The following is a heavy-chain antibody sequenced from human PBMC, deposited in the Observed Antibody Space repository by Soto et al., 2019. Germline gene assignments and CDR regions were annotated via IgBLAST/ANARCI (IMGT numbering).Heavy chain of an antibody. CDR3: ARGLYAFDI. D-gene: IGHD2-2*01. CDR1: GDTLTEIS. CDR2: FDPEDGET. J-gene: IGHJ3*02. Sequence: GASVKVSCKVSGDTLTEISMHWVRQAPGKGLEWMGGFDPEDGETIYAQKFQGRVTMTRNTSISTAYMELSSLRSEDTAVYYCARGLYAFDIWGHGTMVTVSS. V-gene: IGHV1-24*01.